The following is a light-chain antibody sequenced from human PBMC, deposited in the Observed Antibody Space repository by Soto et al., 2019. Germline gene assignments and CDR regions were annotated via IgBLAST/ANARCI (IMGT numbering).Light chain of an antibody. V-gene: IGKV1-27*01. CDR1: QGISTY. CDR2: AAS. Sequence: DIQMTQSPSSLSSSVGDRVTIACRASQGISTYLAWYQQKPGKVPKLLIYAASTLLSGVPSRFSGSGSGTDFTLTINGLQPEDFATYYCQQAASFPITFGQGTRLEIK. CDR3: QQAASFPIT. J-gene: IGKJ5*01.